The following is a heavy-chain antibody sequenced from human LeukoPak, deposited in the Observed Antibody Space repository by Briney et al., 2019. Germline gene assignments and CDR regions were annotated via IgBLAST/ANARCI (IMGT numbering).Heavy chain of an antibody. CDR1: GFTVSSNY. CDR2: IYSGGST. CDR3: ARAHSGYDSAVDC. J-gene: IGHJ4*02. V-gene: IGHV3-53*01. Sequence: GGSLRLSCAASGFTVSSNYMSWVRQAPGKGLEWVSVIYSGGSTYYADSVKGRFTISRDNSKNTLYLQMNSLRAEDTAVYYCARAHSGYDSAVDCWGQGTLVTVSS. D-gene: IGHD5-12*01.